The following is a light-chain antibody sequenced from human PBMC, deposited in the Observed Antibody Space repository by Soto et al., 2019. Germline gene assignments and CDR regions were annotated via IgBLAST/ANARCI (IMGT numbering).Light chain of an antibody. CDR3: QQSYSTPRT. CDR1: KSISSY. CDR2: AAS. V-gene: IGKV1-39*01. J-gene: IGKJ1*01. Sequence: DSQMTHSPSALCASVRDRVTSSCQASKSISSYLNCYQQQPGKPTQLLIDAASSLQSGVPSRCCSRGAGTDFTLTISSLQPEDVATYYCQQSYSTPRTFGQGTKVDIK.